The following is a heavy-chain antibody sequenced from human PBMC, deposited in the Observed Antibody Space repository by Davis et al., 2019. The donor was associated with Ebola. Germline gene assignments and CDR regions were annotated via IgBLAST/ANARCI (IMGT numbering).Heavy chain of an antibody. D-gene: IGHD6-13*01. CDR2: INHSGST. V-gene: IGHV4-34*01. CDR1: GGSFSDYY. CDR3: ARAIAAGTYYYYYYGMDV. Sequence: LRRSFALYGGSFSDYYWRWIRQPPGKGLEWIGEINHSGSTNCNPSLKSRVTISVDTSKNQFSLKLSSVTAADTAVYYCARAIAAGTYYYYYYGMDVWGQGTTVTVSS. J-gene: IGHJ6*02.